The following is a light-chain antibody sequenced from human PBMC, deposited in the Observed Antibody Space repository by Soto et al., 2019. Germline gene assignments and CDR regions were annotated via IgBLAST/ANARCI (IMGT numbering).Light chain of an antibody. CDR2: WAS. Sequence: DIVMTQSPDSLAVSLGARATINCKSSQSVLYSSENKHYLAWYQQKPGQPPKLLIYWASTRESGVPDRFSGSGSGTDFTLTISSLQAEDVAVYYCQQYYTTPWTFGQGTKVDIK. CDR3: QQYYTTPWT. J-gene: IGKJ1*01. V-gene: IGKV4-1*01. CDR1: QSVLYSSENKHY.